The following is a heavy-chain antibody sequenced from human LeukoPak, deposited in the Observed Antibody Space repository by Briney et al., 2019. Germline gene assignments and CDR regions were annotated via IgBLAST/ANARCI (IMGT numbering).Heavy chain of an antibody. J-gene: IGHJ6*01. CDR2: IIPILGIA. CDR1: GCTFSSYA. Sequence: GASVKVSCKASGCTFSSYAIIWVRRAPGQGLECMGKIIPILGIANYAQKFQGRVTITADKSTSTAYMELSSLRSEDTAVRYCARMTLTVTNYYDYGMDVSGQRTTVSVS. V-gene: IGHV1-69*04. CDR3: ARMTLTVTNYYDYGMDV. D-gene: IGHD4-17*01.